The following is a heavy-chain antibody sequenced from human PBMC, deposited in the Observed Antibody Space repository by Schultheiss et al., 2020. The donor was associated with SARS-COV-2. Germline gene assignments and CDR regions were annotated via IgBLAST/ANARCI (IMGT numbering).Heavy chain of an antibody. D-gene: IGHD3-3*01. Sequence: LSLTCAASGFTFSSYEMNWVRQAPGKGLEWVSYISSSGSTIYYADSVKGRFTISRDNAKNSLYLQMNSLRAEDTAVYYCARPLAYYDFWSGYYSDYYGMDVWGQGTTVTVSS. CDR1: GFTFSSYE. V-gene: IGHV3-48*03. CDR3: ARPLAYYDFWSGYYSDYYGMDV. J-gene: IGHJ6*02. CDR2: ISSSGSTI.